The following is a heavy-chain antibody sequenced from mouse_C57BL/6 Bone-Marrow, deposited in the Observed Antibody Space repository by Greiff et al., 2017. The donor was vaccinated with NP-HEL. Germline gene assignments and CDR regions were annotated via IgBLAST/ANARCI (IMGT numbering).Heavy chain of an antibody. Sequence: EVKLMESGGGLVQPGGSLKLSCAASGFTFSDYYMYWVRQTPEKRLEWVAYISNGGGSTYYPDTVKGRFTISRDNAKNTLYLQMSRLKSEDTAMYYCARPPITTVEGTWFAYWGQGTLVTVSA. J-gene: IGHJ3*01. CDR1: GFTFSDYY. CDR3: ARPPITTVEGTWFAY. CDR2: ISNGGGST. V-gene: IGHV5-12*01. D-gene: IGHD1-1*01.